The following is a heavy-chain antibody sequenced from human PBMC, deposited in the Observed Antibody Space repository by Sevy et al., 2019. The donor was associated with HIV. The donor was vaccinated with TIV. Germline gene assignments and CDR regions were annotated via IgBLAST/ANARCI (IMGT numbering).Heavy chain of an antibody. D-gene: IGHD2-8*01. CDR3: AREGCTKPHDY. Sequence: GGSLRLSCAASGFTFSKYSMSWVRQPPGKGLEWVSTLSFGCGEINYANSVKGQFTISRDNCKSSVYLQMNNLRPEDTAVYYCAREGCTKPHDYWGQGTLVTVSS. CDR2: LSFGCGEI. J-gene: IGHJ4*02. CDR1: GFTFSKYS. V-gene: IGHV3-23*01.